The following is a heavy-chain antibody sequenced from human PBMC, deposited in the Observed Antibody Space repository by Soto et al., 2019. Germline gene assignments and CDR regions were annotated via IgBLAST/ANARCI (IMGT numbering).Heavy chain of an antibody. V-gene: IGHV4-59*01. J-gene: IGHJ4*02. CDR2: IYYSGIT. D-gene: IGHD2-15*01. Sequence: PSETLSLTCTVSGGSITGSYCSWIRQPPWKGLEWIGYIYYSGITNFNPSLKSRVTMSVDTARNQFSLQLSSVTAADTAVYFCAKYRRTDAEGYTFDYWGQGALVTVCS. CDR3: AKYRRTDAEGYTFDY. CDR1: GGSITGSY.